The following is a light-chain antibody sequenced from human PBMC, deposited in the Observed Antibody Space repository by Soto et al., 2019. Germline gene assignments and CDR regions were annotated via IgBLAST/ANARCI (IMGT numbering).Light chain of an antibody. CDR1: QTVAKNY. V-gene: IGKV3-20*01. CDR2: DAS. Sequence: EIVLTQSPGTLSLSPGERATLSCRASQTVAKNYLAWYQQQPGQAPRLLIYDASTRATGIPDRFTGSGSATDFTLTINRLELEDFAVYYCQQYASAPLTFGGGTKVEIK. J-gene: IGKJ4*01. CDR3: QQYASAPLT.